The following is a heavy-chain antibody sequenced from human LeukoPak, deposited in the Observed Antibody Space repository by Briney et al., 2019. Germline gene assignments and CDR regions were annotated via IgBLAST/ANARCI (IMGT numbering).Heavy chain of an antibody. CDR1: GFTFSSYA. V-gene: IGHV3-30-3*01. CDR2: ILYDGSNK. CDR3: AKLIAAAYDAFDI. Sequence: PGGSLRLSCAASGFTFSSYAMHWVRQAPGKGLEWVAVILYDGSNKYYADSVKGRFTISRDNSKNTLYLQMNSLRAEDTAVYYCAKLIAAAYDAFDIWGQGTMVTVSS. J-gene: IGHJ3*02. D-gene: IGHD6-13*01.